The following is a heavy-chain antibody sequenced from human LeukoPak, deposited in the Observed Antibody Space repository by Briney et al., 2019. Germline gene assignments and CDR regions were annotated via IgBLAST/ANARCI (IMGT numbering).Heavy chain of an antibody. CDR3: ARQSCGGDCYSVRFDP. CDR1: GGSISSYY. D-gene: IGHD2-21*02. Sequence: SETLSLTCTVSGGSISSYYWSWIRQPPGRGLEWIGYIYTSGSTNYNPPLKSRVTISVDTSKNQFSLKLSSVTAADTAVYYCARQSCGGDCYSVRFDPWGQGTLVTVSS. V-gene: IGHV4-4*09. CDR2: IYTSGST. J-gene: IGHJ5*02.